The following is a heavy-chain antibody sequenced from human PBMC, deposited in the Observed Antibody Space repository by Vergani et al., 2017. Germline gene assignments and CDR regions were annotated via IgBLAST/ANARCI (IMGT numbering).Heavy chain of an antibody. J-gene: IGHJ4*02. D-gene: IGHD3-22*01. CDR3: ARDPAGYYYDSSGYYPLDY. V-gene: IGHV4-39*07. CDR2: IYYSGST. Sequence: QLQLQESGPGLVKPSETLSLTCTVSGGSISSSSYYWGWIRQPPGKGLEWIGSIYYSGSTYSNPSLKSRVTISVDTSKNQFSLKLSSVTAADTAVYYCARDPAGYYYDSSGYYPLDYWGQGTLVTVSS. CDR1: GGSISSSSYY.